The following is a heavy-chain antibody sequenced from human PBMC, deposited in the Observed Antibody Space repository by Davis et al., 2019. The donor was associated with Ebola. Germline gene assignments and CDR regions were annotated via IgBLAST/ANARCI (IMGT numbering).Heavy chain of an antibody. CDR2: IYYSGST. CDR3: ARARYYYDSTSPLGY. J-gene: IGHJ4*02. CDR1: GGSISSSSYY. V-gene: IGHV4-39*07. Sequence: GSLRLSCTVSGGSISSSSYYWGWIRQPPGKGLEWIGSIYYSGSTNYNPSLKSRVTISVDTSKNQFSLKLSSVTAADTAVYYCARARYYYDSTSPLGYWGQGTLVTVSS. D-gene: IGHD3-22*01.